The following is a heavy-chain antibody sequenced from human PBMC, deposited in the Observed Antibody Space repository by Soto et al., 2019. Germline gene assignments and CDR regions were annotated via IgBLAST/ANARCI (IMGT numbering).Heavy chain of an antibody. D-gene: IGHD6-13*01. CDR3: AGQYAAAGTHYYYYVMDV. CDR2: IWYDGSDK. V-gene: IGHV3-33*01. Sequence: LRLSCAASGFTFSTYAMHWVRQAPGKGLEWVAVIWYDGSDKYYADSVKGRFTISRDNSRNTLYLQMNSLRAEDTAVYYCAGQYAAAGTHYYYYVMDVWGQTTKVTVSS. J-gene: IGHJ6*02. CDR1: GFTFSTYA.